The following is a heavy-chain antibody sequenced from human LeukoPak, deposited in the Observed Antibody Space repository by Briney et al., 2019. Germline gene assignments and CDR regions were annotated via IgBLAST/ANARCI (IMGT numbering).Heavy chain of an antibody. CDR1: GGSISSSSYY. Sequence: PSETLSLTRTVSGGSISSSSYYWGWIRQPPGKGLEWIGSIYYSGSTSYNPSLKSRVTISVDTSKNQFSLKLSSVTAADTAVYYCAREPYYDFWSGYYYYYYMDVWGKGTTVTVSS. CDR2: IYYSGST. V-gene: IGHV4-39*07. D-gene: IGHD3-3*01. J-gene: IGHJ6*03. CDR3: AREPYYDFWSGYYYYYYMDV.